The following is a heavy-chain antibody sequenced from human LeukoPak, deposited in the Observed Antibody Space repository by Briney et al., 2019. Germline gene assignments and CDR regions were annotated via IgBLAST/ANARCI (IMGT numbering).Heavy chain of an antibody. CDR3: AREYCSNGVCYKRFDY. CDR2: IRNVGNDK. Sequence: GGSLTLSCAASGFTFDCCGMHWVRQAPGKGLEWVAFIRNVGNDKYYADSVKGRFFISRDNSKNTLSLQMNSLRVEDTAVYYCAREYCSNGVCYKRFDYWGQGTLVTVSS. CDR1: GFTFDCCG. J-gene: IGHJ4*02. D-gene: IGHD2-8*01. V-gene: IGHV3-30*02.